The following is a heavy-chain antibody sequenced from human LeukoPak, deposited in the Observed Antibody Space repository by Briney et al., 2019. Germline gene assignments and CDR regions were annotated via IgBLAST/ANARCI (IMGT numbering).Heavy chain of an antibody. CDR1: GYSFTNYW. Sequence: GESLKISCKGAGYSFTNYWIGWVRQMPEKGLEWMGIIYPGDSDTRYSPSFQGQVNISVDKSISTAYLQWSSLKASDTAMYYCARARYCSGGSCYAEHWGQGTLVTVSS. J-gene: IGHJ4*02. CDR2: IYPGDSDT. V-gene: IGHV5-51*01. CDR3: ARARYCSGGSCYAEH. D-gene: IGHD2-15*01.